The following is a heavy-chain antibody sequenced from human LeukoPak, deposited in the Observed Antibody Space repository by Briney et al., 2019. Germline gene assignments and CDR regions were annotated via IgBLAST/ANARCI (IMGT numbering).Heavy chain of an antibody. Sequence: PGRSLRLSCAASGFTFSSYGMHWVRQAPGKGLEWVAVISYDGSNKYYADSVKGRFTISRDNSENTLYLQMNSLRPEDTAVYYCAKVAAGTGDFDYWGQGTLVTVSS. D-gene: IGHD6-13*01. CDR3: AKVAAGTGDFDY. V-gene: IGHV3-30*18. J-gene: IGHJ4*02. CDR1: GFTFSSYG. CDR2: ISYDGSNK.